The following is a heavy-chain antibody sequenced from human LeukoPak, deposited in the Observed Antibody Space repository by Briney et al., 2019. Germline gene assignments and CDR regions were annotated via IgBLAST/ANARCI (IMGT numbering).Heavy chain of an antibody. CDR1: RFTVCSNY. CDR3: ATERAKGAAGFDP. Sequence: RGSLRLSCAAPRFTVCSNYMSWVRQAPGKGLEWVSVIYSGGSTYYADSVKGRFTISRVNSKNTLYLQMNMLYVAVMAVYYCATERAKGAAGFDPWGQGTLVTVSS. J-gene: IGHJ5*02. CDR2: IYSGGST. D-gene: IGHD1-26*01. V-gene: IGHV3-66*01.